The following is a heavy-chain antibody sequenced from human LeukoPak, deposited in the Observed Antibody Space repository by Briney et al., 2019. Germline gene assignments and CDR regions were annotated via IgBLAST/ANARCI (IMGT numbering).Heavy chain of an antibody. CDR3: AIDFWSGYSDY. J-gene: IGHJ4*02. CDR1: GFSFSSYG. CDR2: IWNDGSNK. Sequence: GGSLRLSCAASGFSFSSYGMHWVRQAPGKGLEWVAVIWNDGSNKYYADSVKGRFTISRDNSKNMLYLQMNSLRVEDTAVYYCAIDFWSGYSDYWGEGTLVTVSS. D-gene: IGHD3-3*01. V-gene: IGHV3-30*02.